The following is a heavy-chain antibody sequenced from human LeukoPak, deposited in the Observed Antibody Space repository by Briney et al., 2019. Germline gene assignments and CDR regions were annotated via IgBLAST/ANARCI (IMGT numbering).Heavy chain of an antibody. D-gene: IGHD2-15*01. J-gene: IGHJ4*02. V-gene: IGHV3-23*01. CDR3: AKDSSLVVVAATAYYFDY. CDR1: GFTFSSYA. CDR2: ISGSGGST. Sequence: AGGSLRLSCAASGFTFSSYAMSWVRQAPGKGLEWVSAISGSGGSTYYADSVKGRLTISRDNSKNTLYLQMNSLRAEDTAVYYCAKDSSLVVVAATAYYFDYWGQGTLVTVSS.